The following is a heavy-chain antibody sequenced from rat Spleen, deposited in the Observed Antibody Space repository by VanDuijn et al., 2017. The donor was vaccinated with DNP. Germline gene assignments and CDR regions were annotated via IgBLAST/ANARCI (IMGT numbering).Heavy chain of an antibody. V-gene: IGHV3-1*01. CDR3: ARWPGYNPPYAMDA. J-gene: IGHJ4*01. D-gene: IGHD1-4*01. Sequence: EVQLQESGPGLVKPSQSLSFTCSVTGFSITSNYWAWIRKFPGNKMEWVGHISYSGSTSYNPSLKSRISITRDTSKNQFFLHLNSVTTEDTATYYCARWPGYNPPYAMDAWGQGTSVTVSS. CDR1: GFSITSNY. CDR2: ISYSGST.